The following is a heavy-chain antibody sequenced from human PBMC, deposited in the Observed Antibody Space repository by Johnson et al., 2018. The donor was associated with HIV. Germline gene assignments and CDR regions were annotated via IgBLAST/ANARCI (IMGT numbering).Heavy chain of an antibody. CDR3: ARELSHDAFDI. V-gene: IGHV3-20*04. CDR1: GFTFDDYG. D-gene: IGHD3-3*02. J-gene: IGHJ3*02. Sequence: EVQLVESGGGVVRPGGSLRLSCAASGFTFDDYGMSWVRQAPGQGLVWVSRVNSDGSSLSYADSVKGRFTISRDNAKNTLYLQMNSLRAEDTAAYYCARELSHDAFDIWGQGTMVTVSS. CDR2: VNSDGSSL.